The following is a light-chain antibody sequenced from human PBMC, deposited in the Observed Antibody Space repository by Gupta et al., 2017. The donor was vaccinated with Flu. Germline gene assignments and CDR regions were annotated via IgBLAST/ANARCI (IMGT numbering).Light chain of an antibody. CDR3: GTWDSSLSADV. V-gene: IGLV1-51*01. J-gene: IGLJ3*02. CDR1: SSNIGNNY. Sequence: QSVLTQPPSVFAAPGQKVTISCSGSSSNIGNNYVSWYQQLPGTAPKLLIYDNNKRPSGIPDRFSGPKSGTSATLGITGLQTGDEADYYCGTWDSSLSADVFGGGTKLTVL. CDR2: DNN.